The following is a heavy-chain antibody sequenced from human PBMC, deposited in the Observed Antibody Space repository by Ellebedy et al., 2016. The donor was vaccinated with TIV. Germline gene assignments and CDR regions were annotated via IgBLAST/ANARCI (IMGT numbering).Heavy chain of an antibody. CDR2: IYDTGDA. J-gene: IGHJ5*02. V-gene: IGHV4-59*11. CDR3: ARGADYDFWTGYYTAFDP. CDR1: GGSISGHY. Sequence: SETLSLXXTVSGGSISGHYWNWVRQPPGKGLEWIAYIYDTGDADYNPSLKSRVTISLDTSKNQFSLRLTSLTAAYTAVYYCARGADYDFWTGYYTAFDPWGQGTLFTVSS. D-gene: IGHD3-3*01.